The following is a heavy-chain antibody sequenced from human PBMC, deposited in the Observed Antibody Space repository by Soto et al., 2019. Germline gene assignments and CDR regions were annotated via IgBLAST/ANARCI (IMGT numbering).Heavy chain of an antibody. D-gene: IGHD2-21*02. CDR1: GGSISGSSYY. J-gene: IGHJ4*02. CDR2: IYYSGST. CDR3: ARRSEVTLTDYFDY. Sequence: QLQLQGSGPGLGKPSETLSLTCTVSGGSISGSSYYWGWLRQPPGKVLEWIGSIYYSGSTYYNPSLKSRVTISVDTSKNQFSLKLSSVTAADTAVYYCARRSEVTLTDYFDYWGQGTLVTVSS. V-gene: IGHV4-39*01.